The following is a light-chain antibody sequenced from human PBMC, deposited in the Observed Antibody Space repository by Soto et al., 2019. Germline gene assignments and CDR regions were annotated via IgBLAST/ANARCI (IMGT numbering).Light chain of an antibody. CDR1: QSVGNW. V-gene: IGKV1-5*03. Sequence: DIQMTQSPSTLSASVGDRVTITCRASQSVGNWLAWYQHKPGKAPKGLIYKASSLESGAPSRFSGSGSGTEFALTISSLQPDDFATYYCKQYYSYPWTFGQGTTVEIK. CDR3: KQYYSYPWT. CDR2: KAS. J-gene: IGKJ1*01.